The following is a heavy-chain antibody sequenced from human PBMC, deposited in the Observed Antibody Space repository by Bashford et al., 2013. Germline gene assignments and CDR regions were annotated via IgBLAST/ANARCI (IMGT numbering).Heavy chain of an antibody. V-gene: IGHV3-23*01. J-gene: IGHJ3*02. CDR3: AKDLNYYYDSSGYYYQLDAFDI. CDR2: ISGSGGST. Sequence: VRQAPGKGLEWVSAISGSGGSTYYADSVKGRFTISRDNSKNTLYLQMNSLRAEDTAVYYCAKDLNYYYDSSGYYYQLDAFDIWGQGTMVTVSS. D-gene: IGHD3-22*01.